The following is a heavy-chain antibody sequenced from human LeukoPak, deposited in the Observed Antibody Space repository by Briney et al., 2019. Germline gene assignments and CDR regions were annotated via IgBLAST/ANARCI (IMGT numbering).Heavy chain of an antibody. Sequence: ASVKVSCKASGYTFTNYAMHWVRQAPGQTIQWLAWINPANGYTRYSQHFQDRVTVSSDTSADTAYMELSSLRSEDKAIYYCAIRDGHTDHWGQGTLVTVSS. CDR3: AIRDGHTDH. J-gene: IGHJ4*02. CDR1: GYTFTNYA. V-gene: IGHV1-3*03. CDR2: INPANGYT. D-gene: IGHD5-24*01.